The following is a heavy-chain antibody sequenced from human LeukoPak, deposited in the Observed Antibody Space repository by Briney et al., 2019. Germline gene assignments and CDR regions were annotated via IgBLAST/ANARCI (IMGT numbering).Heavy chain of an antibody. CDR1: GGTFSSYA. Sequence: SVKVSCKASGGTFSSYAISWMRQAPGQGLEWMGGIIPMFGTANYAQKFQGRVTITTGESTSTAYMELSSLRSEDTAVYYCARRRLVSGLDPWGQGTQVTVSS. D-gene: IGHD2-2*01. J-gene: IGHJ5*02. V-gene: IGHV1-69*05. CDR2: IIPMFGTA. CDR3: ARRRLVSGLDP.